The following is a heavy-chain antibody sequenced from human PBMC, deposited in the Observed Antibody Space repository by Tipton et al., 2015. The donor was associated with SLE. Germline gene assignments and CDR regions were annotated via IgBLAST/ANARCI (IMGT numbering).Heavy chain of an antibody. CDR1: GGSISSGSYY. CDR3: AREGNCSGGSCWNWFDP. CDR2: IYTSGGT. J-gene: IGHJ5*02. D-gene: IGHD2-15*01. Sequence: TLSLTCTVSGGSISSGSYYWSWIRQPAGKGLEWIGRIYTSGGTNYNPSLKSRVTISVDTSKNQFSLKLSSVTAADTAVYYCAREGNCSGGSCWNWFDPWGQGTLVTVSS. V-gene: IGHV4-61*02.